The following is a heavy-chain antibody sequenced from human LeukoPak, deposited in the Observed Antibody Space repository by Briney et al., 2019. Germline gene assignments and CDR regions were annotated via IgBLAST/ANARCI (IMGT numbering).Heavy chain of an antibody. CDR2: VFYSGST. V-gene: IGHV4-4*02. Sequence: PSETLSLTCALSGGSISSSTWWTWVRQPPGKGLEWIGEVFYSGSTNSNPSLKSRLTMSVDESKHEFSLKLTSVTAADTAVYYCASGGLVSRYLDHWGQGTLVTVSP. CDR1: GGSISSSTW. D-gene: IGHD3-9*01. CDR3: ASGGLVSRYLDH. J-gene: IGHJ4*02.